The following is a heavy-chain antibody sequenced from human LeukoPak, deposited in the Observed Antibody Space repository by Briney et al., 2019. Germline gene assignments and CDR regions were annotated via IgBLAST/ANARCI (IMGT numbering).Heavy chain of an antibody. D-gene: IGHD6-13*01. J-gene: IGHJ6*02. CDR3: AKAASSSWPSYYYGMDV. CDR2: ITGSGGNT. V-gene: IGHV3-23*01. CDR1: GFIFSSYS. Sequence: GSLRLSCAASGFIFSSYSMSWVRQAPGKGLEWVSVITGSGGNTYYADSVKGRFTISKDNSKNTVYLQMSSLRVDDTAVYYGAKAASSSWPSYYYGMDVWGQGTTVTVSS.